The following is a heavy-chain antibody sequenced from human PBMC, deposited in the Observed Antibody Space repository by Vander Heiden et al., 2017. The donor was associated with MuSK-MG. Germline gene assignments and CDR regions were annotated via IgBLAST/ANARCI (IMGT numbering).Heavy chain of an antibody. J-gene: IGHJ6*03. CDR3: AREELEYYDSSGYFRDYYMDV. D-gene: IGHD3-22*01. Sequence: QVQLQESGPGLVKPSQTLSLTCTVSGGSISSGSYYWSWIRQPAGKGLEWIGRIYTSGSTNYNPSLKSRVTMSVDTSKNQFSLKLSSVTAADTALHYCAREELEYYDSSGYFRDYYMDVWVKGPTVTVSS. V-gene: IGHV4-61*02. CDR2: IYTSGST. CDR1: GGSISSGSYY.